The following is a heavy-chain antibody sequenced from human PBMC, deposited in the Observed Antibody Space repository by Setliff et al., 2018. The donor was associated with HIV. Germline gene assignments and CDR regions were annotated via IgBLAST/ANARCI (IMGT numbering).Heavy chain of an antibody. V-gene: IGHV1-2*06. J-gene: IGHJ4*01. CDR3: ATTRGITERALEF. Sequence: ASVKVSCKASGYTFTAYYMHWVRQAPGQGLEWMGRIIPNSGGTNYAQNFQGRVSLTRDASTNTAYLELSSLTSDDTAFYYCATTRGITERALEFWGQGALVTVSS. CDR2: IIPNSGGT. D-gene: IGHD1-20*01. CDR1: GYTFTAYY.